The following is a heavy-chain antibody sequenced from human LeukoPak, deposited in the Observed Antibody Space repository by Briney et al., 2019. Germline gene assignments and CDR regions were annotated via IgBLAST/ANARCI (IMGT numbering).Heavy chain of an antibody. CDR2: ISAYNGNT. V-gene: IGHV1-18*04. CDR3: AIRYCSGGSCEGYYFDY. CDR1: GYTFTSYY. J-gene: IGHJ4*02. Sequence: ASVKVSCKASGYTFTSYYMHWVRQAPGQGLEWMGWISAYNGNTNYAQKLQGRVTMTTDTSTSTAYMELRSLRSDDTAVYYCAIRYCSGGSCEGYYFDYWGQGTLVTVSS. D-gene: IGHD2-15*01.